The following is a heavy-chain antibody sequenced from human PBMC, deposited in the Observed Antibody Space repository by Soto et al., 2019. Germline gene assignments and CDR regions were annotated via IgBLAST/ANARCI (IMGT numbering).Heavy chain of an antibody. CDR3: AKDLGLQNWFDP. CDR2: ISGSGGST. Sequence: EVQLLESGGGLVQPGGSLRLSCAASGFTFSSYAMSWVRQAPGKGLEWVSAISGSGGSTYYADSVKGRFTISRNNSKNTPYLQMNSLRAEDTAVYYGAKDLGLQNWFDPWGQGTLVTVSS. J-gene: IGHJ5*02. CDR1: GFTFSSYA. D-gene: IGHD2-21*01. V-gene: IGHV3-23*01.